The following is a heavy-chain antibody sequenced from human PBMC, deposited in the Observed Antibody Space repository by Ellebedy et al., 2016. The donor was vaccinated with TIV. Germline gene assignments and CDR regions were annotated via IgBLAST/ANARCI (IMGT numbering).Heavy chain of an antibody. J-gene: IGHJ4*02. V-gene: IGHV3-30*03. D-gene: IGHD5-18*01. CDR3: ARDFHVDTAMATMGPFDY. Sequence: GESLKISXAASGFTFSSYGMHWVRQAPGKGLEWVAVISYDGSNKYYADSVKGRFTISRDNAKNSLYLQMNSLRAEDTAVYYCARDFHVDTAMATMGPFDYWGQGTLVTVSS. CDR2: ISYDGSNK. CDR1: GFTFSSYG.